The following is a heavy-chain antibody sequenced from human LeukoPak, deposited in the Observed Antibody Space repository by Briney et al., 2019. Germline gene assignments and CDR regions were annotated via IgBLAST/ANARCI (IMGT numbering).Heavy chain of an antibody. CDR2: IKQDGSEK. CDR1: GFTFSSYW. CDR3: AREGEYYDSSGSRDAFDI. V-gene: IGHV3-7*01. Sequence: PGGSLRLSCAASGFTFSSYWMSWVRQAPGKGLEWVANIKQDGSEKYYVDSVKGRFTISRDNAKSSLYLQMNSLRAEDTAVYYCAREGEYYDSSGSRDAFDIWGQGTMVTVSS. J-gene: IGHJ3*02. D-gene: IGHD3-22*01.